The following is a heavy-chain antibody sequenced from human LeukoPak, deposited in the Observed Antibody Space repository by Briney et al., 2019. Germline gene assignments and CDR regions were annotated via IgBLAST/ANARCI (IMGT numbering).Heavy chain of an antibody. Sequence: PSETLSLTCTVSGDSISSSRYYWGWIRQPPGEGLEWIGSIHYSATTYYNSPLKTRVTISVDTSKNQFSLRLNVTAADTAVYYCARHGSPMYYFDYWGQGTLVTVPS. J-gene: IGHJ4*02. V-gene: IGHV4-39*01. D-gene: IGHD1-26*01. CDR2: IHYSATT. CDR3: ARHGSPMYYFDY. CDR1: GDSISSSRYY.